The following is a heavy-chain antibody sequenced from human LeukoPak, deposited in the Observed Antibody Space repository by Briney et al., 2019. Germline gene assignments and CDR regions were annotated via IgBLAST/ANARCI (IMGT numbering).Heavy chain of an antibody. Sequence: GGSLRLSCAASGFTFSNYELNWVRQAPGKGLEWVSYIGSSGTITYYADSVRGRFTISTDNAKNSLYLQMHMLRAGDRAVYYCARGFTGYGNNWFDPWGQGTLVTVSS. J-gene: IGHJ5*02. V-gene: IGHV3-48*03. D-gene: IGHD5-18*01. CDR3: ARGFTGYGNNWFDP. CDR2: IGSSGTIT. CDR1: GFTFSNYE.